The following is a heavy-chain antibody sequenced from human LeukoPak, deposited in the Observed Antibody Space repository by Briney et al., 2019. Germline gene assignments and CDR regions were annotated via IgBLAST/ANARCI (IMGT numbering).Heavy chain of an antibody. V-gene: IGHV4-59*01. CDR1: GGSISSYY. Sequence: SETLSLTCTVSGGSISSYYWSWIRQPPGKGLEWIGYIYYSGSTNYNPSLKSRVTISVDTSKNQFSLKLSSVTAADTAAYYCARGRYDKGQYYFDYWGQGTLVTVSS. CDR3: ARGRYDKGQYYFDY. D-gene: IGHD3-22*01. CDR2: IYYSGST. J-gene: IGHJ4*02.